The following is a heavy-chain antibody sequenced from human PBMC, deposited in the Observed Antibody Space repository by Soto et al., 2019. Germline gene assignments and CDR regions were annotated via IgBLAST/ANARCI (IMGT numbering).Heavy chain of an antibody. CDR2: IKNDGSST. J-gene: IGHJ4*02. CDR1: GFTFTSYW. Sequence: EVQLAESGGGLVQPGGSLRLSCVASGFTFTSYWMHWVRQVPGKGLVWVSRIKNDGSSTYYADSVKGRFTISRDNAKNTVYLQMNSLRAEETAVYYCARRDDFDYWGQGTLVTVSS. V-gene: IGHV3-74*01. CDR3: ARRDDFDY.